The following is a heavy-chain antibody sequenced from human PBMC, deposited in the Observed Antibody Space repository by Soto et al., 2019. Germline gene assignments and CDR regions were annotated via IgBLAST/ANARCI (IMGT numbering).Heavy chain of an antibody. CDR3: AGDRNDDGGPSGAFDM. V-gene: IGHV3-30-3*01. CDR2: ISHDGNSE. Sequence: QVQLVESGGGVVQPGRSLRLSCAASGFTFSSCAMHWVRQAPGKGLEWVAVISHDGNSEYYLDSVKGRFTISRDNSRHTLYLQMNGLGPEETAVYYCAGDRNDDGGPSGAFDMWGQGKVVTVSS. J-gene: IGHJ3*02. CDR1: GFTFSSCA. D-gene: IGHD4-17*01.